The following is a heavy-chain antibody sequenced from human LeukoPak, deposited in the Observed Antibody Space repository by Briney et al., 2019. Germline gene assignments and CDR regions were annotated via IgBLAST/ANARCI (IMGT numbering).Heavy chain of an antibody. CDR3: AKGNAAFDI. J-gene: IGHJ3*02. CDR1: GFTFSSYA. D-gene: IGHD1-1*01. V-gene: IGHV3-30-3*01. Sequence: GGSLILSCAASGFTFSSYAMHWVRQAPGKGLEWVAVISYDGSNKYYADSVKGRFTISRDNSKNTLYLQMNSLRVEDTAVYYCAKGNAAFDIWGQGTMVIVSS. CDR2: ISYDGSNK.